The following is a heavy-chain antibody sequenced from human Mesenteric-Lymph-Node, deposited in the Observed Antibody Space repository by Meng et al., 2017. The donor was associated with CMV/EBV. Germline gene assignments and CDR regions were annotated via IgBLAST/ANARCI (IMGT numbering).Heavy chain of an antibody. V-gene: IGHV1-2*02. CDR2: INPNSGGT. CDR1: GYTFNGYY. J-gene: IGHJ5*02. CDR3: ARDVGYCSSTSCHNWFDP. D-gene: IGHD2-2*03. Sequence: ASVKVSCKASGYTFNGYYMHWVRQAPGQGLEWMGWINPNSGGTNYAQKFQGRVTMTRDTSISTAYMELSRLRSDDTAVYYCARDVGYCSSTSCHNWFDPWGQGTLVTVSS.